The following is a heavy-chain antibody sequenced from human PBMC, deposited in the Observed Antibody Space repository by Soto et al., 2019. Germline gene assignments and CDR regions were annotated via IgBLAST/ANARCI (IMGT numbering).Heavy chain of an antibody. J-gene: IGHJ4*02. Sequence: SGGSLRLSCAASGFTFSSYGMHWVRQAPGKGLEWVAVIWYDGSNKYYADSVKGRFTISRDNSKNTLYLQMNSLRAEDTAVYYCARKLLTTGAYYFDYWGQGTLVTVSS. CDR3: ARKLLTTGAYYFDY. CDR1: GFTFSSYG. CDR2: IWYDGSNK. D-gene: IGHD4-4*01. V-gene: IGHV3-33*01.